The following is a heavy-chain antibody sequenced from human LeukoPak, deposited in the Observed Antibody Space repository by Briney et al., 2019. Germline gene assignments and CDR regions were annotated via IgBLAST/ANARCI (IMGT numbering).Heavy chain of an antibody. CDR2: ISYDGSNK. CDR1: GFTFSSYG. CDR3: AKDREPSRMDV. Sequence: GGSLRLSCAASGFTFSSYGMHWVRQAPGKGLEWVAVISYDGSNKYYADSVKGRFTISRDNSKNTLYLQMNSLRAEDTAVYYCAKDREPSRMDVWGQGTTVTVSS. J-gene: IGHJ6*02. D-gene: IGHD1-14*01. V-gene: IGHV3-30*18.